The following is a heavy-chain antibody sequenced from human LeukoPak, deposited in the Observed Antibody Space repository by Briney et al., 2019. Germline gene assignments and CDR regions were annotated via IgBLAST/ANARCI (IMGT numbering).Heavy chain of an antibody. CDR3: AKETHYDGDYGPRN. J-gene: IGHJ4*02. D-gene: IGHD4-17*01. CDR1: GFTFSSYG. Sequence: GGSLRLSCAASGFTFSSYGMHWVRQAPGKGLEWVAVISYDGSNKYYADSVKGRFTISRDNSKNTLYLQMNSLRVEDTAVYYCAKETHYDGDYGPRNWGQGTLVTVSS. V-gene: IGHV3-30*18. CDR2: ISYDGSNK.